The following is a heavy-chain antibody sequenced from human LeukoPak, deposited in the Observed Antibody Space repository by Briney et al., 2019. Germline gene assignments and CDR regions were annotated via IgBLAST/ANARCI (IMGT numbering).Heavy chain of an antibody. CDR2: IYYSGST. CDR3: AREKPTGSLDY. V-gene: IGHV4-31*11. Sequence: SETLSLTCAVYGGSFSGYYWSWIRQHPGKGLEWIGYIYYSGSTYYNPSLKSRVTISVDTSKNQFSLKLSSVTAADTAVYYCAREKPTGSLDYWGQGTLVTVSS. D-gene: IGHD4-17*01. CDR1: GGSFSGYY. J-gene: IGHJ4*02.